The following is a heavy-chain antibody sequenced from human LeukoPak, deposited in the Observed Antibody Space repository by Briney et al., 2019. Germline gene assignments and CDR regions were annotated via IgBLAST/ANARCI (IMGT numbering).Heavy chain of an antibody. Sequence: PGGSLRLSCAASGFTFSNYGMTWVRQAPGKGLEWVSTISTSGGSTYYADSVKGRFTISRDNSKNTLYLQMNSLRAEDTAVYYCAKDRYCSGGNCYSFDYWGQGTLATVSS. CDR3: AKDRYCSGGNCYSFDY. D-gene: IGHD2-15*01. J-gene: IGHJ4*02. CDR1: GFTFSNYG. CDR2: ISTSGGST. V-gene: IGHV3-23*01.